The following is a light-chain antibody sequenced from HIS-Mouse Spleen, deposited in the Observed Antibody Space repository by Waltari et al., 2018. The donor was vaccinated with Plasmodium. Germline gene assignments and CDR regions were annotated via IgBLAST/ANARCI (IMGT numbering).Light chain of an antibody. CDR1: ALPKKY. J-gene: IGLJ2*01. V-gene: IGLV3-10*01. CDR2: EDS. Sequence: SYELTQPPSVSVSPGQTARITCSGDALPKKYAYWYQQKSGQAPVLVIYEDSKRPSGILERFSGSSSGTMATLTISGTQAMDEADYYCQAWDSSTVVFGGGTKLTVL. CDR3: QAWDSSTVV.